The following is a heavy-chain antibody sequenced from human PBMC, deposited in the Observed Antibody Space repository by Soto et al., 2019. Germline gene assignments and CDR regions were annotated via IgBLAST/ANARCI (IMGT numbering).Heavy chain of an antibody. CDR2: IWYDGSNK. CDR3: ARDSLRFGDYSLDY. V-gene: IGHV3-33*01. D-gene: IGHD4-17*01. Sequence: QVQLVESGGGVVQPGRSLRLSCAASGFTFSSYGMHWVRQAPGKGLEWVAVIWYDGSNKYYADSVKGRFTIPRDNSKNTLYLQMNSLRAEDTAVYYCARDSLRFGDYSLDYWGQGTLVTVSS. J-gene: IGHJ4*02. CDR1: GFTFSSYG.